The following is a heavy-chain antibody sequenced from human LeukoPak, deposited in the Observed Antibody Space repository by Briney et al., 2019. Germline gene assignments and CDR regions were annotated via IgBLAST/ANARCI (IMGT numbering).Heavy chain of an antibody. J-gene: IGHJ4*02. CDR2: INPSGGST. CDR1: GYTFTSYY. CDR3: AGVWGSYRPFDY. D-gene: IGHD3-16*02. Sequence: ASVKVSCKASGYTFTSYYMHWVRQAPGQGLEWMGIINPSGGSTSYAQKFQGRVTMTRDTSTSTVYMKLSSLRSEDTAVYYCAGVWGSYRPFDYWGQGTLVTVSS. V-gene: IGHV1-46*01.